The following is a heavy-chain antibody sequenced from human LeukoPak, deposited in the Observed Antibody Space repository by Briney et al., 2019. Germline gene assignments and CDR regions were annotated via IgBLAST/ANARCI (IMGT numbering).Heavy chain of an antibody. J-gene: IGHJ4*02. CDR2: IKQDGSQK. CDR1: GFTLSSYW. Sequence: GGSLRLSCAASGFTLSSYWMSWIRQAPGKGLEWVANIKQDGSQKNYVDSVKGRFTISRDNAKNSLYLQMNSLRAEDTAIYYCTTDTWYSAGHWGQGTLVTVSS. D-gene: IGHD2-15*01. V-gene: IGHV3-7*03. CDR3: TTDTWYSAGH.